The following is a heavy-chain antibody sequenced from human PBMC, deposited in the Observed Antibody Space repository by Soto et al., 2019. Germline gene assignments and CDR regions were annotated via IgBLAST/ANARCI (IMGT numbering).Heavy chain of an antibody. J-gene: IGHJ4*02. Sequence: GGSLRLSCAASGFTFSSYSMNWVRQAPGKGLEWVSSISSSSSYIYYADSVKGRFTISRDNAKNSLYLQMNSLRAEDTAVYYCARGGRHHGSGGYWGQGTLVTVSS. CDR2: ISSSSSYI. CDR1: GFTFSSYS. V-gene: IGHV3-21*01. CDR3: ARGGRHHGSGGY. D-gene: IGHD6-19*01.